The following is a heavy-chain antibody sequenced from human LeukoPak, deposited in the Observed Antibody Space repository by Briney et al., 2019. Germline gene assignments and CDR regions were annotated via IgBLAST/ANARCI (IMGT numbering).Heavy chain of an antibody. V-gene: IGHV3-23*01. CDR3: AKSLGTYSFDH. CDR1: GFTFSSYA. CDR2: ISGSSGST. Sequence: GSLRLSCAASGFTFSSYALSWVRQAPGKGLEWVSAISGSSGSTYYADSVKGRFTISRDNSKNTLYLQMNSLRAEDTAIYYCAKSLGTYSFDHWGQGTLVTVSS. D-gene: IGHD1-1*01. J-gene: IGHJ4*02.